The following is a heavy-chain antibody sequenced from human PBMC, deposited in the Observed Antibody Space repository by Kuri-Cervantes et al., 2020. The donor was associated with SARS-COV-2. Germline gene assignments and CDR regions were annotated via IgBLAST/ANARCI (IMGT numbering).Heavy chain of an antibody. CDR1: GDSISSSSYY. Sequence: SETLSLTCTVSGDSISSSSYYWGWTRQPPGKGLEWIGSIYYSGSTYYNPSLKSRVTISVDTSKNQFFLKLSSVTAADTAVYYCARSRGYCSSTSCFYYYGMDVWGQGTTVTVSS. D-gene: IGHD2-2*01. CDR2: IYYSGST. V-gene: IGHV4-39*01. CDR3: ARSRGYCSSTSCFYYYGMDV. J-gene: IGHJ6*02.